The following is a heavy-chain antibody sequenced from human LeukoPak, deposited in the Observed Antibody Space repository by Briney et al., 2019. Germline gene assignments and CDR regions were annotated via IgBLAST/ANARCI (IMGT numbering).Heavy chain of an antibody. J-gene: IGHJ4*02. D-gene: IGHD4-17*01. Sequence: GGSLRLSCAASEFTFSNYAMSWVRQAPGKGLEWVSSICGGGETTYYADSAKGRFTISRDNSQNTLYLQMNSLRAEDTAVYYCARDYADYVGYFFFDYWGQGTLVTVSS. CDR3: ARDYADYVGYFFFDY. V-gene: IGHV3-23*01. CDR1: EFTFSNYA. CDR2: ICGGGETT.